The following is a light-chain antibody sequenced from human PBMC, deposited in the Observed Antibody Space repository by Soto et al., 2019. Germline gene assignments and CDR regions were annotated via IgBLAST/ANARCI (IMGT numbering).Light chain of an antibody. CDR2: SAS. Sequence: DIQLTQSPSVLSASVGDTVTITCRASQALSNYLAWYQQKPGKAPYLLIYSASTLQSGVPSRFSGSGSETEFSLTIRASQPEDFATYYCQQLSRYPLTFGGGTKVDIK. V-gene: IGKV1-9*01. J-gene: IGKJ4*01. CDR1: QALSNY. CDR3: QQLSRYPLT.